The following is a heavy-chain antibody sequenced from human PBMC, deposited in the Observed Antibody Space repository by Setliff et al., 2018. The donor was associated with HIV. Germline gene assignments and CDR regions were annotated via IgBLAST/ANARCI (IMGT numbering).Heavy chain of an antibody. Sequence: PSETLSLTCTVSGGSISSSSYYWGWIRQPPGKGLEWIGSIYYSGSTYYNPSRKSRVTISVDTLKNQFSMKLSSVIAADTAVYYCARDLNRGYSGYVYNWFDPWGQGTLVTVSS. CDR2: IYYSGST. V-gene: IGHV4-39*07. CDR1: GGSISSSSYY. CDR3: ARDLNRGYSGYVYNWFDP. D-gene: IGHD5-12*01. J-gene: IGHJ5*02.